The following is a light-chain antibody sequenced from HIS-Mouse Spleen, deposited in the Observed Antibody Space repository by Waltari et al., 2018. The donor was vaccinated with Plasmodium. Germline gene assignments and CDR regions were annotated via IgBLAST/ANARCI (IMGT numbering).Light chain of an antibody. CDR1: ALPKPY. Sequence: SYELTPPPSVSVSPGQTARITCSGDALPKPYAYWYQQKPGHAPVLVIYKDSERPSGIPERFSGSSSGTTVTLTISGVQAEDEADYYCQSADSSGTYQVFGGGTKLTVL. V-gene: IGLV3-25*03. J-gene: IGLJ2*01. CDR2: KDS. CDR3: QSADSSGTYQV.